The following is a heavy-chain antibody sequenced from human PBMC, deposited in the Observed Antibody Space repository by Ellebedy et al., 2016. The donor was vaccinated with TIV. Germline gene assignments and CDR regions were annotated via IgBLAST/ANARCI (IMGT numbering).Heavy chain of an antibody. CDR3: ARNLVIFTFEKWYFDL. V-gene: IGHV4-39*01. Sequence: SETLSLTCTVSGGSISSSTYYWGWIRQPPGKGLEWIGTIYNSGSTYYNPSLKSRVTISVDTSKNQFSLKLSSVTAADTAVSYCARNLVIFTFEKWYFDLWGRGTLVTVSS. CDR1: GGSISSSTYY. D-gene: IGHD3/OR15-3a*01. J-gene: IGHJ2*01. CDR2: IYNSGST.